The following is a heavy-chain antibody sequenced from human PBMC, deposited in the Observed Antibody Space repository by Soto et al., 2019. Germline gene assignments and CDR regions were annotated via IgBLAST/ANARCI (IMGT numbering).Heavy chain of an antibody. D-gene: IGHD6-25*01. CDR1: GGSMSSGDYY. CDR3: ARDAPGAAPY. Sequence: QVQLQESGPGLVKPSQTLSLTCAVSGGSMSSGDYYWNWIRQHPEKGLEWIGYINYRGSTFYNPSLKSRVTISVDTSKNQFSLKLTSVKAADTAMYYCARDAPGAAPYWGQGTLVTVSS. J-gene: IGHJ4*02. V-gene: IGHV4-31*11. CDR2: INYRGST.